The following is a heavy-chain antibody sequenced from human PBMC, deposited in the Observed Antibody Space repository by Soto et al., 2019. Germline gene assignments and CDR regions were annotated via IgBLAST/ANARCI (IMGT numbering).Heavy chain of an antibody. CDR3: AKDLRPPVPYYMDV. CDR2: ISGSGGST. Sequence: PGGSLRLSCAASGFTFSSYAMSWVRQAPGRGLEWVSAISGSGGSTYYADSVKGRFTISRDNSKNTLYLQMNSLRAEDTAVYYCAKDLRPPVPYYMDVWGKGTTVTVSS. CDR1: GFTFSSYA. V-gene: IGHV3-23*01. J-gene: IGHJ6*03.